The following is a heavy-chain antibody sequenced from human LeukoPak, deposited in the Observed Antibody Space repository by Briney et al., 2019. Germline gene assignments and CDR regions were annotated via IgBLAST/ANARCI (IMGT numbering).Heavy chain of an antibody. V-gene: IGHV3-21*01. CDR3: ARDYDSSGYYYPVYEY. CDR2: ISSDSNYI. CDR1: GFTFSSYT. J-gene: IGHJ4*02. Sequence: GGSLRLSCAASGFTFSSYTMNWVRQAPGKGLEWVSSISSDSNYIYYADSVKGRFTISRDNAWNSLYLQMNSLRAEDTAVYYCARDYDSSGYYYPVYEYWGQGTLVTVSS. D-gene: IGHD3-22*01.